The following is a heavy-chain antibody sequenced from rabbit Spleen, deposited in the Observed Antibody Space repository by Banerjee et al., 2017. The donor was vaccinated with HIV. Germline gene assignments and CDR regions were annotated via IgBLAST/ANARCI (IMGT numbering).Heavy chain of an antibody. CDR3: ARGSATMTMVITGYYLSL. CDR1: GIDFSSYYY. Sequence: QQQLEESGGGLVKPGGTLTLTCKASGIDFSSYYYMCWVRQAPGKGLEWTACICVGDDCTYYASWAKGRFTISKTSSTTVTLQMTSLTAADTATYFCARGSATMTMVITGYYLSLWGPGTLVTVS. D-gene: IGHD2-1*01. J-gene: IGHJ4*01. CDR2: ICVGDDCT. V-gene: IGHV1S45*01.